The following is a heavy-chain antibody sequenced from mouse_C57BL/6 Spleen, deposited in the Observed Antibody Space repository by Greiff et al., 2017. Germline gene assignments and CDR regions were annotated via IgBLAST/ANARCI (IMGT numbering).Heavy chain of an antibody. D-gene: IGHD1-1*01. CDR1: GYTFTSYW. J-gene: IGHJ1*03. CDR2: IDPSDSET. Sequence: QVQLQQPGAELVRPGSSVKLSCKASGYTFTSYWMHWVKQRPIQGLEWIGNIDPSDSETHYNQKFKDKATLTVDKSSSTAYMQLSSLTSEDSAVYYCARGATVVPYWYFEVWGTGTTVTVAS. CDR3: ARGATVVPYWYFEV. V-gene: IGHV1-52*01.